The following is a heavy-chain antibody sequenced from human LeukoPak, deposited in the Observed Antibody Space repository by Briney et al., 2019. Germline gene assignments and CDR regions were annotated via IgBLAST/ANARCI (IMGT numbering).Heavy chain of an antibody. CDR1: GYTLTNYV. CDR3: ARDQFGGVVARTPLDY. D-gene: IGHD3-16*02. J-gene: IGHJ4*02. CDR2: ISTYNGNT. V-gene: IGHV1-18*01. Sequence: ASVKVSCKASGYTLTNYVISWVRQAPGRGLEWMGWISTYNGNTNYPQKFQGRVTMTTDTSTSTAYMDLKSLRSDDTAVYYCARDQFGGVVARTPLDYWGQGTLVTVSS.